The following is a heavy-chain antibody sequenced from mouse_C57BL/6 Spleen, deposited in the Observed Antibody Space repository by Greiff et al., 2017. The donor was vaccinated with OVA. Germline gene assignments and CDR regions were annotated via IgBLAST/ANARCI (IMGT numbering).Heavy chain of an antibody. CDR2: IDPEAGGT. CDR1: GYTFTDYE. Sequence: VQLQQSGAELVRPGASVTLSCKASGYTFTDYEMHWVKQTPVHGLEWIGAIDPEAGGTAYNQKFKGKAILTADTSSSTAYMELRSLTSEDSAVYYWTRRFHGTDGGQGTLVTVAA. V-gene: IGHV1-15*01. J-gene: IGHJ3*01. D-gene: IGHD3-3*01. CDR3: TRRFHGTD.